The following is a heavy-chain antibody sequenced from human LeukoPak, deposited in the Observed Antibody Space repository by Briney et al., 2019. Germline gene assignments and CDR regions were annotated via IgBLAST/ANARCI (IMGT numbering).Heavy chain of an antibody. CDR1: GFTFSSYW. CDR2: IKQDGSEK. D-gene: IGHD3-10*01. J-gene: IGHJ6*03. V-gene: IGHV3-7*01. Sequence: GGSLRLSCAASGFTFSSYWMSWVRQAPGKGLEWVANIKQDGSEKYYVDSVKGRFTISRDNAKNSLYLQMNSLRAEDTAVYYCAGLSWFGEVYYYYYYMDVWGKGTTVTVSS. CDR3: AGLSWFGEVYYYYYYMDV.